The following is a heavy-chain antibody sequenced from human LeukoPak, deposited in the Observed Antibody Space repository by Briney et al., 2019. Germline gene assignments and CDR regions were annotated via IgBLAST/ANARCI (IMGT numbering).Heavy chain of an antibody. J-gene: IGHJ4*02. CDR2: ISEGGANT. CDR1: RSTFSTYA. CDR3: AKGLGQWLVMFDS. D-gene: IGHD6-19*01. V-gene: IGHV3-23*01. Sequence: GGSLRLSCAASRSTFSTYAMTWVRQAPGQGLEWVSGISEGGANTYYADSVKGRFTISRDNSKNTLYLQMNSLRAEDAAVYSCAKGLGQWLVMFDSWGQGTLVTVSS.